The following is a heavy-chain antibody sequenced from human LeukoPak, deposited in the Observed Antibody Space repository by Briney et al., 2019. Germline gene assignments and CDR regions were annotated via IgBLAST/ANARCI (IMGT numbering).Heavy chain of an antibody. Sequence: SETLSLTCTVSGGSISSGDYYWSWIRQPPGKGLEWIGEIYHSGSTNYNPSLKSRVTISVDKSKNQFSLNLTSVTAADTAVYYCARDPRTYTSDWFVSFDYWGQGILVTVSS. J-gene: IGHJ4*02. CDR3: ARDPRTYTSDWFVSFDY. D-gene: IGHD6-19*01. CDR2: IYHSGST. CDR1: GGSISSGDYY. V-gene: IGHV4-39*07.